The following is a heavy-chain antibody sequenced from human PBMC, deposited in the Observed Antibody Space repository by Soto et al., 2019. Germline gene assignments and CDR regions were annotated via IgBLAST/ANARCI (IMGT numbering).Heavy chain of an antibody. CDR2: IAYDGSNK. D-gene: IGHD1-26*01. V-gene: IGHV3-30-3*01. CDR1: GFTFSSYA. Sequence: GGSLRLSCAASGFTFSSYAMHWIRQAPGKGLEWVAVIAYDGSNKYYADSVKGRFTISRDNSKNTLYLQMNSLSAEDTAVYYCARVTRSVGATTVYYYFDYWGQGTLVTVSS. J-gene: IGHJ4*02. CDR3: ARVTRSVGATTVYYYFDY.